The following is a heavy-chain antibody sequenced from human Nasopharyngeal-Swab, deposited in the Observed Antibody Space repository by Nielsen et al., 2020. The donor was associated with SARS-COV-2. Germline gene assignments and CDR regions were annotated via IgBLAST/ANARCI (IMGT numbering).Heavy chain of an antibody. CDR3: ARDRGGVYYYYGMDV. J-gene: IGHJ6*02. D-gene: IGHD3-10*01. Sequence: GGSLRLSCAASGFTVSSNYMSWVRQAPGKGLEWVSVIYSGGSTYYADSVKGRFTIPRDNSKNTLYLQMNSLRAEDTAVYYCARDRGGVYYYYGMDVWGQGTTVTVSS. V-gene: IGHV3-53*01. CDR2: IYSGGST. CDR1: GFTVSSNY.